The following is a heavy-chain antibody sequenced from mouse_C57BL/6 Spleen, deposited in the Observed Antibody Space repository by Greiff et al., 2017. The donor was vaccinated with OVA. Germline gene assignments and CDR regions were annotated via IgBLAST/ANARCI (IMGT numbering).Heavy chain of an antibody. V-gene: IGHV2-2*01. CDR3: ARNDGYYPLDY. J-gene: IGHJ2*01. D-gene: IGHD2-3*01. CDR2: IWSGGST. CDR1: GFSLTSYG. Sequence: VMLVESGPGLVQPSQSLSITCTVSGFSLTSYGVHWVRQSPGKGLEWLGVIWSGGSTDYNAAFISRLSISKDNSKSQVFFKMNSLQADDTAIDYCARNDGYYPLDYWGQGTTLTVSS.